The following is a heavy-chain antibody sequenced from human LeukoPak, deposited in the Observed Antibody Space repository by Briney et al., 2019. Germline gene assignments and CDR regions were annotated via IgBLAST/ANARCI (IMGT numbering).Heavy chain of an antibody. D-gene: IGHD5-24*01. CDR3: ARDGGREVATITPNWFDP. Sequence: ASVKVSCKASGYTFTIYGISWVRQAPGHGLEWMGWISPNNGDTKYAQKLQGRVTMTTDTSTNTAYMELRSLTSDDTAVYFCARDGGREVATITPNWFDPWGQGTLVTVPS. V-gene: IGHV1-18*01. CDR2: ISPNNGDT. J-gene: IGHJ5*02. CDR1: GYTFTIYG.